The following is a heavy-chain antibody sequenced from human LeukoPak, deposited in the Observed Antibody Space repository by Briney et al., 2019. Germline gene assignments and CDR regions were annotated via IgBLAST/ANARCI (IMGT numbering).Heavy chain of an antibody. Sequence: ASVKVSCKASGYTFTGYYMHWVRQAPGQGLEWMGFIDPNNGDTNYAQKFQGRVTLTRDTSISTAYMELSSLRSDDTAVYYCARQILKVATSSYYYYYYGMDVWGQGTTVTVSS. J-gene: IGHJ6*02. V-gene: IGHV1-2*02. CDR1: GYTFTGYY. CDR2: IDPNNGDT. D-gene: IGHD5-12*01. CDR3: ARQILKVATSSYYYYYYGMDV.